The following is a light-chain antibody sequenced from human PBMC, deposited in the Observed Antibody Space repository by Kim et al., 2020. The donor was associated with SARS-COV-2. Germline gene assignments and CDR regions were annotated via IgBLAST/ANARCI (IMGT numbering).Light chain of an antibody. J-gene: IGLJ2*01. V-gene: IGLV2-8*01. Sequence: QAVLTQPPSASGSPGQSVTISCTGTSSDVGGYNYVSWYQQHPGEAPKLMIYEVTKRPSVVPDRFSGSKSGNTASLTVSGLQVEDEGDYYCGSFGGRHNVVFGGGTQLTVL. CDR1: SSDVGGYNY. CDR3: GSFGGRHNVV. CDR2: EVT.